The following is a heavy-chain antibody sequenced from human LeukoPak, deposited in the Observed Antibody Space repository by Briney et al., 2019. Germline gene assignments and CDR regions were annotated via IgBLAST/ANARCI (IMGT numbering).Heavy chain of an antibody. CDR2: INPNSGGT. J-gene: IGHJ3*02. CDR3: AGLPQVPAAIADVFDI. Sequence: ASVKVSYKASGYTFTGYYMHWVRQAPGQGLEWMGWINPNSGGTNYAQKFQGRVTMTRDRSISTAYMELSRLRSDDTAVYYCAGLPQVPAAIADVFDIWGQGTMVTVSS. CDR1: GYTFTGYY. D-gene: IGHD2-2*01. V-gene: IGHV1-2*02.